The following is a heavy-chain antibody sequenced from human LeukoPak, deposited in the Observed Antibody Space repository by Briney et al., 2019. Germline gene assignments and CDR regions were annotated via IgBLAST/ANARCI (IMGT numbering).Heavy chain of an antibody. CDR2: IRTRSTT. CDR1: GFTLRGYE. D-gene: IGHD4-11*01. Sequence: PGGSLRLSCEASGFTLRGYEMNWVRQAPRKGLECLSYIRTRSTTYYADSVKGGFTISRDNAKSSLYLQKSSLRAEDTAVYYCARDLLTTGMARYTKMFDRWGEGNLVTVSS. V-gene: IGHV3-48*03. J-gene: IGHJ5*02. CDR3: ARDLLTTGMARYTKMFDR.